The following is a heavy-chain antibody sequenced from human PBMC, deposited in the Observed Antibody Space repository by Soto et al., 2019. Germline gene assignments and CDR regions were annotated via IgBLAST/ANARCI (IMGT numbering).Heavy chain of an antibody. V-gene: IGHV3-21*01. J-gene: IGHJ4*02. D-gene: IGHD1-26*01. CDR3: ARIGVGATMDYFDC. Sequence: EVQLVESGGGLVKPGGSLRLSCAASGFTFSSYSMNWVRQAPGKGLEWVSSISSSSSYIYYADSVKGRFTISRDNAKNSLYLQMNSLRAEDTGVYYCARIGVGATMDYFDCWGQGTMVTVSS. CDR1: GFTFSSYS. CDR2: ISSSSSYI.